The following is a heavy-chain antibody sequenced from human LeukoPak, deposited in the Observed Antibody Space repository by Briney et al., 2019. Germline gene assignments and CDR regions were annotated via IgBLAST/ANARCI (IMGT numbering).Heavy chain of an antibody. D-gene: IGHD6-19*01. Sequence: SETLSPTCAVYGGSFSGYYWSWIRQPPGKGLEWIGEINHSGSTNYNPSLKSRVTISVDTSKNQFSLKLSSVTAADTAVYYCARGPRYSSGWYGDYWGQGTLVTVSS. CDR2: INHSGST. V-gene: IGHV4-34*01. J-gene: IGHJ4*02. CDR3: ARGPRYSSGWYGDY. CDR1: GGSFSGYY.